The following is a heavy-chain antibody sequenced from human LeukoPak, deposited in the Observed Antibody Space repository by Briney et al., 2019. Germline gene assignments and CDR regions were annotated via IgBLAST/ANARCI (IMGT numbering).Heavy chain of an antibody. CDR2: FYYSGST. D-gene: IGHD3-3*01. V-gene: IGHV4-39*07. J-gene: IGHJ4*02. CDR3: ARGSGTTISD. CDR1: GGSISSSSYY. Sequence: PSEALSLTCTVSGGSISSSSYYWGWIRQPPGRGLEWSGNFYYSGSTYYNPSLKSRITMTVDTSKNQFSLKLSSVTAADTAVYYCARGSGTTISDWGQGTLVTVSS.